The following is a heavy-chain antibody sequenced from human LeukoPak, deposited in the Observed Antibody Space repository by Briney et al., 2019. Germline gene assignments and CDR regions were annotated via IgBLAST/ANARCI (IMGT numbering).Heavy chain of an antibody. Sequence: GGSLRLSCAASGFTFSNAWMSWVRQAPGKGLEWVAVISYDGSNKYYADSVKGRFTISRDNSKNTLYLQMNSLRAEDTAVYYCARDYSLEYPTYDSRLDYWGQGTLVTVSS. CDR3: ARDYSLEYPTYDSRLDY. CDR2: ISYDGSNK. J-gene: IGHJ4*02. CDR1: GFTFSNAW. D-gene: IGHD3-22*01. V-gene: IGHV3-30-3*01.